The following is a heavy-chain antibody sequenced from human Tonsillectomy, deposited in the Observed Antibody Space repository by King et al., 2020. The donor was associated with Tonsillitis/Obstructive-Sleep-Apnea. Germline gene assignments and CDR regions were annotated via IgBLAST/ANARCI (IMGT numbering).Heavy chain of an antibody. CDR3: ARDPTGDY. Sequence: EVQLVESGGGLVQPGGSLRLSCEASGFIISNYWMSWVRQAPGKGLEWVAYIKQDGSEKYYVDSVKGRFTISRDNAQNSLHLQMNSLRPEDTAVYYCARDPTGDYWGQGTLVTVSS. CDR1: GFIISNYW. J-gene: IGHJ4*02. CDR2: IKQDGSEK. V-gene: IGHV3-7*04. D-gene: IGHD7-27*01.